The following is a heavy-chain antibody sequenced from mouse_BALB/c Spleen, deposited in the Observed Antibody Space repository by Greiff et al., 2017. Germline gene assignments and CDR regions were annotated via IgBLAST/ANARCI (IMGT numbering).Heavy chain of an antibody. J-gene: IGHJ4*01. CDR3: ARPTIGTTEGAMDY. Sequence: EVKLMESGGGLVKPGGSLKLSCAASGFTFSDYYMYWVRQTPEKRLEWVATISDGGSYTYYPDSVKGRFTISRDNAKNNLYLQMSSLKSEDTAMYYCARPTIGTTEGAMDYWGQGTSVTVSS. CDR1: GFTFSDYY. D-gene: IGHD2-14*01. CDR2: ISDGGSYT. V-gene: IGHV5-4*02.